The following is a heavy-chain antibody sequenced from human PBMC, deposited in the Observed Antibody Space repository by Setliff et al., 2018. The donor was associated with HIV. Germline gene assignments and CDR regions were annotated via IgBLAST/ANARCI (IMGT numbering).Heavy chain of an antibody. V-gene: IGHV4-59*01. J-gene: IGHJ5*02. CDR2: IYYSVST. CDR1: GGSISSYY. Sequence: SETLSLTCTVSGGSISSYYWSWIRQPPGKGLEWIRYIYYSVSTNYNPSLKSRVSLSVDTSKNQFSLKLRSVTAADTAVYYCARLEGTWFDPWGQGTLVTVSS. CDR3: ARLEGTWFDP.